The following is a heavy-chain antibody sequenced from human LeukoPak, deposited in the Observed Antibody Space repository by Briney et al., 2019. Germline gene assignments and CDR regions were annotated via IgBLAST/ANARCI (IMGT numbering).Heavy chain of an antibody. V-gene: IGHV3-30*04. Sequence: GGSLRLSCAASGFGFSNFAMHWVRQAPGKGLEWVAVTTYDGSHKYYADSVKGRFTISRDNSKNTLYLQLNSLSDEDTAVYFCTSNSGWYGISWGQATLVTVSS. CDR3: TSNSGWYGIS. J-gene: IGHJ4*02. CDR2: TTYDGSHK. CDR1: GFGFSNFA. D-gene: IGHD6-19*01.